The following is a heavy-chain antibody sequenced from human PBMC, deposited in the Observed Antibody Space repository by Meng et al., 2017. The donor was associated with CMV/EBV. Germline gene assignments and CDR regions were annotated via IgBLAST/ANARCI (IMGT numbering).Heavy chain of an antibody. V-gene: IGHV2-5*01. CDR1: LSTSGVG. CDR3: AHTARYYDSGDYSNWFDP. CDR2: IYWNDGK. Sequence: LSTSGVGVGCIRQPPGKALEWLALIYWNDGKHYSPSLKSRLTIIKDTSKNQVVVTLTNMDPVDTATYYCAHTARYYDSGDYSNWFDPWGQGTLVTVSS. D-gene: IGHD3-22*01. J-gene: IGHJ5*02.